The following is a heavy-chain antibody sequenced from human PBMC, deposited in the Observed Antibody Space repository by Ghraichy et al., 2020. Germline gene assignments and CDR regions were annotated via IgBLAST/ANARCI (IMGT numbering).Heavy chain of an antibody. CDR1: GFGFSYFG. D-gene: IGHD2/OR15-2a*01. Sequence: GGSLRLSCAASGFGFSYFGMHWVRQAPGKGLEWVALISYDGSDEYYADSLKGRFTISRDNSKNTLYLQMNSVRAEDSAVYYCARDLKANCRSNRCQSPLFGWGQGTLVTVSS. V-gene: IGHV3-33*01. CDR2: ISYDGSDE. CDR3: ARDLKANCRSNRCQSPLFG. J-gene: IGHJ4*02.